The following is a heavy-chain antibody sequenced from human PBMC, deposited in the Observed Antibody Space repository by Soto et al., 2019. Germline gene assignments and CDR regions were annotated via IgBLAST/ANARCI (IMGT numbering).Heavy chain of an antibody. Sequence: SETLSLTCAVYGGSFSGYYWSWIRQPPGKGLEWIGEINHSGSTNYNPSLKSRVTISVDTSKNQFSLKLSSVTAADTAVYYCARDRIRPWFPMYGMDVWGQGTTVTVSS. V-gene: IGHV4-34*01. J-gene: IGHJ6*02. CDR3: ARDRIRPWFPMYGMDV. D-gene: IGHD5-18*01. CDR2: INHSGST. CDR1: GGSFSGYY.